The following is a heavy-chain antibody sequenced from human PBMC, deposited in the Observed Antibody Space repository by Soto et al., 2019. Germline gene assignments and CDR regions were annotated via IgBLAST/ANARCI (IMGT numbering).Heavy chain of an antibody. D-gene: IGHD6-19*01. CDR3: ARGKWLVSYFDY. J-gene: IGHJ4*02. CDR1: GFTFSSYA. Sequence: GGSLRLSCAASGFTFSSYAMHWVRQAPGKGLEWVAGISYDGSNKYYADSVKGRFTITRDNSKNTLYLQMNSLRAEDTAVYYCARGKWLVSYFDYWGQGTLVTVSS. V-gene: IGHV3-30-3*01. CDR2: ISYDGSNK.